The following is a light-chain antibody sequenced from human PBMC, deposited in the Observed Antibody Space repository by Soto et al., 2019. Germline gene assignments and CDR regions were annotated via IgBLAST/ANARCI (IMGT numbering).Light chain of an antibody. V-gene: IGKV1-27*01. CDR1: QAIRND. CDR2: GAT. CDR3: QKYNRAPLT. J-gene: IGKJ4*01. Sequence: DIQMTQSPSSLSASVGDRVTITCRASQAIRNDLAWYQQKPGKAPERLIYGATILQSGVPSRFSGSASGTDFTLTISGLQPEDVATYYCQKYNRAPLTFGGGTKVDIK.